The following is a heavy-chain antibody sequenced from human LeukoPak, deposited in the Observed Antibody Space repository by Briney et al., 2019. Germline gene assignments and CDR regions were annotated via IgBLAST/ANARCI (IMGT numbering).Heavy chain of an antibody. J-gene: IGHJ4*02. CDR3: ARDIGPIVGATGFDY. CDR2: ISYDGSNK. Sequence: GRSLRLSCAVSGFTFSSYAMHWVRQAPGKGLEWVAVISYDGSNKYYADSVKGRFTISRDNSKNTLYLQMNSLRAEDTAVYYCARDIGPIVGATGFDYWGQGTLVTVSS. D-gene: IGHD1-26*01. V-gene: IGHV3-30*01. CDR1: GFTFSSYA.